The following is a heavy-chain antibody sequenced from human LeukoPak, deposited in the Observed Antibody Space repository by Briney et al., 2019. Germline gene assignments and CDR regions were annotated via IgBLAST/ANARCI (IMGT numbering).Heavy chain of an antibody. CDR1: GFTFNTYG. CDR3: AKDRTWGLDY. D-gene: IGHD7-27*01. V-gene: IGHV3-23*01. J-gene: IGHJ4*02. CDR2: ISGSGGNT. Sequence: GGSLRLSGAASGFTFNTYGMSWVRQAPGKGLEWVSAISGSGGNTYYADSVKGRFTISRDNSKNTLYLQMNSLRAEDTALHYCAKDRTWGLDYWGQGTLVTVSS.